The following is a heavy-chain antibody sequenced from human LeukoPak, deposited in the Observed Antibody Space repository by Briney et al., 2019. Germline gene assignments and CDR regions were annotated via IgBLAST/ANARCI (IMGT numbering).Heavy chain of an antibody. CDR3: ARDHSSGWYSQFLVDAFDI. Sequence: ASMKVSCKASGYTFTGYYMHWVRQAPGQGLEWMGWINPNSGGTNYAQKFQGRVTMTRDTSISTAYMELSRLRSDDTAVYYCARDHSSGWYSQFLVDAFDIWGQGTMVTVSS. CDR2: INPNSGGT. D-gene: IGHD6-19*01. CDR1: GYTFTGYY. V-gene: IGHV1-2*02. J-gene: IGHJ3*02.